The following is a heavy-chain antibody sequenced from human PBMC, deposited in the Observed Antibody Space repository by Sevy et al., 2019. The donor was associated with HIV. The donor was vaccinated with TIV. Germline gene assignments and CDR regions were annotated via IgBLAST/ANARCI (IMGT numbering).Heavy chain of an antibody. CDR2: ISSSSSTI. Sequence: GGSLRLSCAASGFTFSSYSMNWVRQAPGKGLEWVSYISSSSSTIYYADSVKRRFTISRDNAKNSLYLQMNSLRDEDTAVYYCARASTEVNYYGSGSYLGYWGQGTLVTVSS. CDR3: ARASTEVNYYGSGSYLGY. D-gene: IGHD3-10*01. CDR1: GFTFSSYS. J-gene: IGHJ4*02. V-gene: IGHV3-48*02.